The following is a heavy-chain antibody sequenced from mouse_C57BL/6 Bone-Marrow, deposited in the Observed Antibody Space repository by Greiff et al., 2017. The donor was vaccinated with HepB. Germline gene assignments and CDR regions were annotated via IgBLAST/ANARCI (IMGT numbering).Heavy chain of an antibody. D-gene: IGHD1-1*01. CDR2: INPSTGGT. CDR1: GYSFTGYY. V-gene: IGHV1-42*01. CDR3: AREGDYYGRGY. Sequence: VQLQQSGPELVKPGASVKISCKASGYSFTGYYMNWVKQSPEKSLEWIGEINPSTGGTTYNKKFKAKATLTVDKSSSTAYMQLKSLTSEDSAVYYCAREGDYYGRGYWGQGTTLTVSS. J-gene: IGHJ2*01.